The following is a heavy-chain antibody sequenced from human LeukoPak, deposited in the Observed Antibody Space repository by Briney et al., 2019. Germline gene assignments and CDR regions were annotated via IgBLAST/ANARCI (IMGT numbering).Heavy chain of an antibody. CDR3: ARSSGIAARLRYFDY. CDR1: GGSFSGYY. Sequence: SETLSLTCAVYGGSFSGYYWSWIRQPPGKGLEWIGEINHSGSTNYNPSLKSRVTISVDTSKNQFSLKLSSVTAADTAVYYCARSSGIAARLRYFDYWGQGTLVTVSS. D-gene: IGHD6-6*01. CDR2: INHSGST. J-gene: IGHJ4*02. V-gene: IGHV4-34*01.